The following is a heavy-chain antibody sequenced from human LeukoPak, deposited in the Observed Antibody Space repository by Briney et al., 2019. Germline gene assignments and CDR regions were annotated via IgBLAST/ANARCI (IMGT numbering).Heavy chain of an antibody. CDR1: GGSISSGGYY. D-gene: IGHD2-2*02. Sequence: SETLSLTCTVSGGSISSGGYYWSWIRQHPGKGLEWIGYIYYSGSTYYNPSLKSRVTISVDTSKNQFSLKLSSVTAADTAVYYCARYQLLYLFDYWGQGTLVTVS. CDR3: ARYQLLYLFDY. J-gene: IGHJ4*02. CDR2: IYYSGST. V-gene: IGHV4-31*03.